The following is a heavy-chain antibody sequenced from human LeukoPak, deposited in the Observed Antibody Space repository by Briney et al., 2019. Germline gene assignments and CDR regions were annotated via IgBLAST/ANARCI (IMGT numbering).Heavy chain of an antibody. D-gene: IGHD3-3*01. V-gene: IGHV3-30*02. J-gene: IGHJ5*02. CDR3: AKDFPFTIFGVVITEDWFDP. CDR2: IWYDGSNK. CDR1: GFTFSSYG. Sequence: GGSLRLSCAASGFTFSSYGMHWVRQAPGKGLEWVAFIWYDGSNKYYADSVKGRFTISRDNSKNTLYLQMNSLRAEDTAVYYCAKDFPFTIFGVVITEDWFDPWGQGTLVTVSS.